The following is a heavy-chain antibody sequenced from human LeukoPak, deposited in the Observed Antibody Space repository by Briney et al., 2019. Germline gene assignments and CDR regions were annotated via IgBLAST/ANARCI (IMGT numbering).Heavy chain of an antibody. D-gene: IGHD3-22*01. V-gene: IGHV4-38-2*02. Sequence: PSETLSLTCTVSGHSISSGYFWGWIRQPPGKGLEWIGIIYHSGTTYYNPSLKSRVTISVDTSKNQFSLKLSSVTAADTAVYYCARRVNYDSSISWFDPWGQGTLVTVSS. CDR1: GHSISSGYF. CDR3: ARRVNYDSSISWFDP. J-gene: IGHJ5*02. CDR2: IYHSGTT.